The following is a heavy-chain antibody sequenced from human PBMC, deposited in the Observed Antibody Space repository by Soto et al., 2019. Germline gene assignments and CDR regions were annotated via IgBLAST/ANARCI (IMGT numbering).Heavy chain of an antibody. Sequence: SETLSLTCAVSGGSISRSNWWSGVRQPPGKGLEWIGEIYHSGSTNYNPSLKSRVTISVDTSKNQFSLKLSSVTAADTAVYYCASLGYNHIDYWGQGTLVTVSS. V-gene: IGHV4-4*02. CDR3: ASLGYNHIDY. CDR2: IYHSGST. D-gene: IGHD1-1*01. CDR1: GGSISRSNW. J-gene: IGHJ4*02.